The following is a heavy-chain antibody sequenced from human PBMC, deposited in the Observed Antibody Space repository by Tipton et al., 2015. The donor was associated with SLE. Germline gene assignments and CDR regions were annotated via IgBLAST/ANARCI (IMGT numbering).Heavy chain of an antibody. CDR3: AREAGGGSLAD. V-gene: IGHV3-30*04. Sequence: SLRLSCAASGFTFSSYSMHWVRQAPGKGLEWVTVISYDGSNEFYSDSVKGRFTISRDNSKNTLYLQMNSLTAADTAVYYCAREAGGGSLADWGQGTLVTVSS. J-gene: IGHJ4*02. D-gene: IGHD2-15*01. CDR1: GFTFSSYS. CDR2: ISYDGSNE.